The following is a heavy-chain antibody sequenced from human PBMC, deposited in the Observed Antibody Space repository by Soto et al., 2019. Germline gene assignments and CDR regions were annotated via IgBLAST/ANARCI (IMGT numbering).Heavy chain of an antibody. Sequence: EVQLVESGGGLVKPGGSLRLSCAASGFSFRSYSMNWVRQAPGKGLEWVSGMSSSGSYIYYTDSVKGRFTISRDNAKNSLFLQMNSLRVEDTAVYYCARDLGAMVRGVELDSWGQGTLVTVSS. D-gene: IGHD3-10*01. CDR1: GFSFRSYS. CDR2: MSSSGSYI. J-gene: IGHJ4*02. CDR3: ARDLGAMVRGVELDS. V-gene: IGHV3-21*01.